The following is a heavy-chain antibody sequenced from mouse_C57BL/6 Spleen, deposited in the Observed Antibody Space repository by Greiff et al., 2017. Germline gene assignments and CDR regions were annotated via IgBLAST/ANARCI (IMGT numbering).Heavy chain of an antibody. CDR2: ISYDGSN. CDR3: AGGGSYYGYDGKVYAMDY. V-gene: IGHV3-6*01. Sequence: EVQRVESGPGLVKPSQSLSLTCSVTGYSITSGYYWNWIRQFPGNKLEWMGYISYDGSNNYNPSLKNRISITRDTSKNQFFLKLNSVTTEDTATYYCAGGGSYYGYDGKVYAMDYWGQGTSVTVSS. CDR1: GYSITSGYY. J-gene: IGHJ4*01. D-gene: IGHD2-2*01.